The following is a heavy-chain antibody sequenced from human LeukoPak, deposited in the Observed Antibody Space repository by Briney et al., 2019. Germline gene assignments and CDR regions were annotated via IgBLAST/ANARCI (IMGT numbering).Heavy chain of an antibody. CDR3: ARGHCSSTSCYDV. D-gene: IGHD2-2*01. J-gene: IGHJ6*02. V-gene: IGHV3-53*01. Sequence: PGGSLRLSCAASGFTVSSNYMSWVRQAPGKGLEWVSVIYSGGSTYYADSVKGRFTISRGNSKNTLYLQMNSLRAEDTAVYYCARGHCSSTSCYDVWGQGTTVTVSS. CDR2: IYSGGST. CDR1: GFTVSSNY.